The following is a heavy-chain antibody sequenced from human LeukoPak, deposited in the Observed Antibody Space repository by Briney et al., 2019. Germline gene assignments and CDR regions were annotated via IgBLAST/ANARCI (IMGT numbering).Heavy chain of an antibody. V-gene: IGHV1-46*01. CDR2: IIPSGGST. Sequence: ASVKVSCKASGYTFTTYYIHWVRQAPGQGLEWMGFIIPSGGSTSYAQKFWGRVTMTSDTSTSTAYMELSSLRSEDTAVYYRVRNVGSGFDYWGQGTLVTVSS. D-gene: IGHD1-14*01. CDR1: GYTFTTYY. CDR3: VRNVGSGFDY. J-gene: IGHJ4*02.